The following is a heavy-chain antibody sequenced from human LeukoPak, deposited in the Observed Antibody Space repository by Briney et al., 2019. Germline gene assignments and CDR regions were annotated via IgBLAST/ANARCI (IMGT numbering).Heavy chain of an antibody. CDR2: IYHSGST. D-gene: IGHD3-22*01. CDR3: ARDRWGTYYYDSSGYYSH. CDR1: GYSISSGYY. V-gene: IGHV4-38-2*02. Sequence: PSETLSLTCTVSGYSISSGYYWGWIRQPPGKGLEWIGSIYHSGSTYYNPSLKSRVTISVDTSKNQFSLKLSSVTAADTAVYYCARDRWGTYYYDSSGYYSHWGQGTLVTVSS. J-gene: IGHJ4*02.